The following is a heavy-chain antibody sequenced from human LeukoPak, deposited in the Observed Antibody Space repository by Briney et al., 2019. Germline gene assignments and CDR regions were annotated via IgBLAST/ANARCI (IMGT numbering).Heavy chain of an antibody. CDR1: GGSISSGSYY. CDR3: ARLPLSGSSGWYFDY. D-gene: IGHD6-19*01. V-gene: IGHV4-39*01. Sequence: SQTLSLTCSVSGGSISSGSYYWSWIRQPPGKGLEWIGSIYYSGSTYYNPSLKSRVTIAVDTSKNQFSLKLSSVTAADTAVYYCARLPLSGSSGWYFDYWGQGTLVTVSS. J-gene: IGHJ4*02. CDR2: IYYSGST.